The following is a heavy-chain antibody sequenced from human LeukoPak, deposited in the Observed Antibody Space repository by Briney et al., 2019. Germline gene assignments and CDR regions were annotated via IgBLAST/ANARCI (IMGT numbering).Heavy chain of an antibody. CDR3: ARDRGGGYCTNGVCSKDNNWFDP. Sequence: SQTLSLTCAISGDSVSSNSAAWNWIRQSPSRGLEWLGRTYYRSKWYNDHAVSVKSRITINPDTSKNQFSLQLNSVTPEDTAVYYCARDRGGGYCTNGVCSKDNNWFDPWGQGTLVTVSS. V-gene: IGHV6-1*01. CDR1: GDSVSSNSAA. CDR2: TYYRSKWYN. J-gene: IGHJ5*02. D-gene: IGHD2-8*01.